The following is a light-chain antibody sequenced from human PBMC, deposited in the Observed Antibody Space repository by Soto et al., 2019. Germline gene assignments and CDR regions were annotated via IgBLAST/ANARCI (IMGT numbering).Light chain of an antibody. J-gene: IGLJ2*01. V-gene: IGLV2-14*01. CDR2: EVT. CDR3: SSYTSRSTLV. Sequence: QSALTQPASVSGSPGQSITISCTGTSSDVGGYNYVSWYQQHPGKAPKLMIYEVTNRPSGVSYRFSGSKSGNTASLTISGLQAEDEADYYCSSYTSRSTLVFGGGTKLIVL. CDR1: SSDVGGYNY.